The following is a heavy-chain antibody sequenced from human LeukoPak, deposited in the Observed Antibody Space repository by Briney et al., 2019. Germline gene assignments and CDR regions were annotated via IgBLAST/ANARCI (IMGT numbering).Heavy chain of an antibody. D-gene: IGHD3-22*01. CDR2: INTDGTTT. V-gene: IGHV3-74*01. CDR3: ARSAYLHRSGYYYDY. Sequence: RGSLRLSCEASGFTFSSYWMHWVRQAPGEGLVWVSRINTDGTTTTYADSVKGRFTISRDNAKNTLYLQMNSLRVEDTAVYYCARSAYLHRSGYYYDYWGQGALVTVSS. CDR1: GFTFSSYW. J-gene: IGHJ4*02.